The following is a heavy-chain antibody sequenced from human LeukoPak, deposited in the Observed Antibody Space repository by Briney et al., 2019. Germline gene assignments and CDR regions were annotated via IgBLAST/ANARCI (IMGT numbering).Heavy chain of an antibody. V-gene: IGHV1-8*01. J-gene: IGHJ3*02. CDR3: AGLGSGVTADAFDI. D-gene: IGHD2-21*02. Sequence: ASVKVSCKASGYTFTSYDINWVRQATGQGLEWMGWMNPNSGNTGYAQKFQGRVTMTRNTSISTAYMELSSLRSEDTAVYYCAGLGSGVTADAFDIWGQGTMVTVSS. CDR1: GYTFTSYD. CDR2: MNPNSGNT.